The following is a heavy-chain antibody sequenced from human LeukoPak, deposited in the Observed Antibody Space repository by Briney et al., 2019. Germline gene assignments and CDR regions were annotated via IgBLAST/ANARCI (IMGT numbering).Heavy chain of an antibody. CDR2: IYSGGST. Sequence: GGSLRLSCAASGFTVSSNYMSWVRQALGKGLEWVSVIYSGGSTYYADSVKGRFTISRDNSKNTLYLQMNSLRAEDTAVYYCARSRGYYDILTGYSLGPFDYWGQGTLVTVSS. J-gene: IGHJ4*02. CDR3: ARSRGYYDILTGYSLGPFDY. CDR1: GFTVSSNY. V-gene: IGHV3-53*01. D-gene: IGHD3-9*01.